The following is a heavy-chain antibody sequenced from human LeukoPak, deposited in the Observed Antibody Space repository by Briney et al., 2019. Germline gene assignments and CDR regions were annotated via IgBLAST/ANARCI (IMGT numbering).Heavy chain of an antibody. Sequence: SETLSLTCTVSGGSISSHYWSWIRQPPGKGLEWIGYIYYSGSTNYNPSLKSRVTISVDTSKNQFSLKLSSVTAADTAVYYCASQSDYGDYWAFDIWGQGTMVTVSS. V-gene: IGHV4-59*08. CDR1: GGSISSHY. CDR3: ASQSDYGDYWAFDI. J-gene: IGHJ3*02. CDR2: IYYSGST. D-gene: IGHD4-17*01.